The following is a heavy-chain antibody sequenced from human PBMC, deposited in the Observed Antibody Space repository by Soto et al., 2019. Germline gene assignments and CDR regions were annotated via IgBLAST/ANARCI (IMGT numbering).Heavy chain of an antibody. J-gene: IGHJ4*02. D-gene: IGHD3-10*01. Sequence: QITLKESGPPLVKPTQTLTLTCTFSGFSLSTSGVGVGGIRQPPGKALEWLALIYWDDDKRYSPSLKSRLTITQDTSKNQVVLTMTNMDPVDTATYYFAHSPQLLRFGVLLPFYFDYCRQGTLVTVSS. CDR1: GFSLSTSGVG. V-gene: IGHV2-5*02. CDR3: AHSPQLLRFGVLLPFYFDY. CDR2: IYWDDDK.